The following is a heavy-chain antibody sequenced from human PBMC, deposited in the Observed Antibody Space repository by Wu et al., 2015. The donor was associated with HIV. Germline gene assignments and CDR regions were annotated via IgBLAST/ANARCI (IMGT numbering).Heavy chain of an antibody. CDR3: ARDLYTAPGSLLDS. D-gene: IGHD3-10*01. V-gene: IGHV1-18*01. CDR2: ISAYDGNT. J-gene: IGHJ4*02. Sequence: QVQLVQSGAEVKKPGASVKVSCKASGFTFTSHGFTWVRQDPGQGLEWMGWISAYDGNTNYAQKFQGRITLTTDTSTNTAYMELRSLRSDDTAIYYCARDLYTAPGSLLDSVGQGT. CDR1: GFTFTSHG.